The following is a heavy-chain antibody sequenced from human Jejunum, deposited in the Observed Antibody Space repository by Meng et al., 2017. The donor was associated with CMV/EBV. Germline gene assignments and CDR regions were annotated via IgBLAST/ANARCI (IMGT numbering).Heavy chain of an antibody. CDR3: APGITPYYYGLDV. J-gene: IGHJ6*02. D-gene: IGHD1-14*01. CDR1: GFSFSSYA. Sequence: SGFSFSSYAMNWVRQAPGKGLEWVSGVHSAGNSPLYAASVKGRFTISRDNSKNTLYLQMNSLRDEDTAVYYCAPGITPYYYGLDVWGQGTTVTVSS. CDR2: VHSAGNSP. V-gene: IGHV3-NL1*01.